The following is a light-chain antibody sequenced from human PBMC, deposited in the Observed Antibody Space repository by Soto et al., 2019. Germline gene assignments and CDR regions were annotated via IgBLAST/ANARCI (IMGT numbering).Light chain of an antibody. V-gene: IGKV3-15*01. CDR3: QQYNNWRT. CDR2: GAS. CDR1: QSVSSN. J-gene: IGKJ1*01. Sequence: EIVMTQSPATLSVSPGERATLSCRASQSVSSNLAWYQQKPGQAPRLLIYGASTRATGSPARFSGSGSGTEFTLTISSLQSEDFGVYYCQQYNNWRTFGQGTKVDIK.